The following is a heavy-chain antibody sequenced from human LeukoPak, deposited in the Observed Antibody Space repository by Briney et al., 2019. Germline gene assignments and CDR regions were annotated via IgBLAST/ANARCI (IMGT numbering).Heavy chain of an antibody. V-gene: IGHV3-21*01. D-gene: IGHD1-14*01. Sequence: GGTLRLSCAASGFTFISYSMNWVRQAPGKGLEWVSSISSSSSYIYYADSVKGRFTISRDNAKNSLYLQMNSLRAEDTAVYYCARDGIRGYYFDYWGQGTLVTVSS. CDR2: ISSSSSYI. J-gene: IGHJ4*02. CDR3: ARDGIRGYYFDY. CDR1: GFTFISYS.